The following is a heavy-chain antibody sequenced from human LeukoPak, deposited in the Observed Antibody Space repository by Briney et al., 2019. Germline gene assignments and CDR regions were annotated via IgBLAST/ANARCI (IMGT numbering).Heavy chain of an antibody. D-gene: IGHD2-2*02. V-gene: IGHV3-30*02. CDR1: GFTFNTYG. CDR3: AKGVGGYCSSASCYTGPFDY. J-gene: IGHJ4*02. CDR2: IRYDGSNK. Sequence: GGSLRLSCAASGFTFNTYGMHWGRQAPGKGLDWVTFIRYDGSNKYYADSVKGRYTISRDNSMNTLYLQMNSLRAEDTAVYYCAKGVGGYCSSASCYTGPFDYWGKGTLVTVSS.